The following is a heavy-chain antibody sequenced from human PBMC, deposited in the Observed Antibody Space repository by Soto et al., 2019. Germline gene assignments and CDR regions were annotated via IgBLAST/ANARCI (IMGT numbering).Heavy chain of an antibody. V-gene: IGHV3-30*03. D-gene: IGHD2-2*01. J-gene: IGHJ4*02. CDR1: GFTFSSYG. CDR3: ARDPVIKSDYDPRCSTSCYDPDFDY. CDR2: ISYDGSNK. Sequence: GGSLRLSCAASGFTFSSYGMHWVRQAPGKGLEWVAVISYDGSNKYYAESVKGRFTISRDNSKNTLYLQMNILRSEDTAVYYCARDPVIKSDYDPRCSTSCYDPDFDYWGQGTLVTVS.